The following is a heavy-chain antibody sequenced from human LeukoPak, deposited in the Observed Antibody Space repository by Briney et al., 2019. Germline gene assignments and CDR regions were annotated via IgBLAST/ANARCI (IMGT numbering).Heavy chain of an antibody. CDR2: ISYDGSNK. Sequence: GGSLRLSCAASGFTFSGYAMHWVRQAPGKGLEWVAVISYDGSNKYYADSVKGRFTISRDNSKNTLYLQMNSLRAEDTAVYYCAILAVAGRTFDYWGQGTLVTVSS. CDR3: AILAVAGRTFDY. CDR1: GFTFSGYA. J-gene: IGHJ4*02. V-gene: IGHV3-30-3*01. D-gene: IGHD6-19*01.